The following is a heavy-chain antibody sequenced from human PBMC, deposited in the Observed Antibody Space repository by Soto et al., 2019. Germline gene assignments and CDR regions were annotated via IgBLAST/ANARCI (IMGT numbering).Heavy chain of an antibody. CDR1: GFTFSSYG. D-gene: IGHD3-10*01. V-gene: IGHV3-33*01. CDR2: IWYDGSNK. Sequence: QVQLVESGGGVVQPGRSLRLSCAASGFTFSSYGMHWVRQAPGKGLEWVAVIWYDGSNKYYADSVKGRFTISRDNSKNTLYLQMNSRRAEDTAVYYCARDGITMVRGKIYGMDVWGQGTTVTVSS. J-gene: IGHJ6*02. CDR3: ARDGITMVRGKIYGMDV.